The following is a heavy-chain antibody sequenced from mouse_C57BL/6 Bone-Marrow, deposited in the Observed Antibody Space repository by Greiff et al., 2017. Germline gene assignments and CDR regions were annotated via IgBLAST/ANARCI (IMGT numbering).Heavy chain of an antibody. D-gene: IGHD1-1*01. CDR2: IDPENGDT. CDR1: GFNIKDDY. CDR3: TTITTVVADWYFDV. V-gene: IGHV14-4*01. Sequence: EVQGVESGAELVRPGASVKLSCTASGFNIKDDYMHWVKQRPEQGLEWIGWIDPENGDTEYASTFQGQATITADTSSNTAYLQLSSLTSEDTAVYYCTTITTVVADWYFDVWGTGTTVTVSS. J-gene: IGHJ1*03.